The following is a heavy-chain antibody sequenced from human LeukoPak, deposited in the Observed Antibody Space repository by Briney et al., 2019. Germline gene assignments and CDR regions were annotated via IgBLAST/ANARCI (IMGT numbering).Heavy chain of an antibody. D-gene: IGHD3-3*01. CDR1: GYTFTGYY. Sequence: GASVKVSCKASGYTFTGYYMHWVRQAPGQGLEWMGWINPNSGGTNYAQKFQGRVTMTRDTSISTAYMELSRLRSDDTAVYYCARDFWSGYSFLDYWGQGTLVTVSS. J-gene: IGHJ4*02. CDR3: ARDFWSGYSFLDY. V-gene: IGHV1-2*02. CDR2: INPNSGGT.